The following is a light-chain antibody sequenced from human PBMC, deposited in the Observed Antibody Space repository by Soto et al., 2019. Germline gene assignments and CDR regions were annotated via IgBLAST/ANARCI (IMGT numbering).Light chain of an antibody. CDR3: SSYTRSSTVV. Sequence: QSVLTQPASVSGSPGQSITISCTVTSSDVGGYNYVSWYQQHPGKAPKLMIYEVSNRPSGVSNRFSGYNSGNTASPTISGLQAEDEADYYCSSYTRSSTVVFGGGTKLTVL. J-gene: IGLJ2*01. V-gene: IGLV2-14*01. CDR2: EVS. CDR1: SSDVGGYNY.